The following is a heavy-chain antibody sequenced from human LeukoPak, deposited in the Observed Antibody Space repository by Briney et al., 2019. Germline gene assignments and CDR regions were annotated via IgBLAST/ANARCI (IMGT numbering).Heavy chain of an antibody. Sequence: EASGTLSLTCGVSGGSIRSYYWSWIRQPPGKGLEWIGYIYYSGSTNYNPSLKSRVTISVDTSKNQFSLKLSSVTAADTAVYYCARDKKDYYDSSGYYYFAFDIWGQGTMVNVSS. CDR1: GGSIRSYY. J-gene: IGHJ3*02. D-gene: IGHD3-22*01. V-gene: IGHV4-59*01. CDR2: IYYSGST. CDR3: ARDKKDYYDSSGYYYFAFDI.